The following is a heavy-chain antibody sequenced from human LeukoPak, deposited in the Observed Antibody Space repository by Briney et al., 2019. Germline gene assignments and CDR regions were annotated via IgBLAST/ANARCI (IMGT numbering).Heavy chain of an antibody. CDR1: GVTLRMFP. CDR2: ISPGSEK. Sequence: GRSLGLSCEAWGVTLRMFPLLGVRRAPGKGREGGALISPGSEKYYADSVKGRFTISRDNSQNTLHLQMNSLRADDTAVYYCARDLELSAVYYFASWGQATLVIVSS. J-gene: IGHJ4*02. D-gene: IGHD3-3*01. V-gene: IGHV3-30*04. CDR3: ARDLELSAVYYFAS.